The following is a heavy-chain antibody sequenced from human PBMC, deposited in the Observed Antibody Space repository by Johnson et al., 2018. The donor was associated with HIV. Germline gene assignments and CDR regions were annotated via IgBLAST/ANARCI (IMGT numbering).Heavy chain of an antibody. CDR3: AKGRGYDYDALDF. CDR2: ISGSGGST. Sequence: EVQLVESGGGLVQPGGSLRLSCAASGFTFSSYAMSWVRQAPGKGLEWVSAISGSGGSTYYADSVRGRFSISRDKSKDTLYLQMSSLRAEDTAVYYCAKGRGYDYDALDFWGQGTMVTVSS. J-gene: IGHJ3*01. V-gene: IGHV3-23*04. D-gene: IGHD5-12*01. CDR1: GFTFSSYA.